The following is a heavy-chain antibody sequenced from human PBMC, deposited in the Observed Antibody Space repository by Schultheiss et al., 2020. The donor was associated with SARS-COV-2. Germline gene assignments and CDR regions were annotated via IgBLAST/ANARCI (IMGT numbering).Heavy chain of an antibody. Sequence: GGSLRLSCAASGFTFSSYAMSWVRQAPGKGLQWVSVIYSGGTTYYADSVKGRFTISRDNSKNTLYLQMNSLMYFCARWAAFSEGWYTMDVWGQGTAVTVSS. CDR1: GFTFSSYA. D-gene: IGHD6-19*01. V-gene: IGHV3-23*03. CDR2: IYSGGTT. J-gene: IGHJ6*02. CDR3: SEGWYTMDV.